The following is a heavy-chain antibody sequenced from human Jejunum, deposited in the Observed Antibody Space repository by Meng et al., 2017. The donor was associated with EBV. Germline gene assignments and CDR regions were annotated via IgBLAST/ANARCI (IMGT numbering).Heavy chain of an antibody. CDR2: INEDGRTI. Sequence: EVQLVESGGVLVQPGGSLRLSCAASGFAFSSYWMHWVRQAPGKGLVWVSRINEDGRTITYADSVKGRFTISRDNTKNTLYLQMDSLRAEDTGVYFCSRDLAGPADAWGQGTLVTVSS. V-gene: IGHV3-74*01. J-gene: IGHJ5*02. CDR1: GFAFSSYW. CDR3: SRDLAGPADA. D-gene: IGHD2-2*01.